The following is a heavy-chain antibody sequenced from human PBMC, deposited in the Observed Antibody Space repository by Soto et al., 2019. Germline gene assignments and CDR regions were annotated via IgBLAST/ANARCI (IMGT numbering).Heavy chain of an antibody. CDR1: GYTFTTHY. D-gene: IGHD3-10*01. CDR2: INPSGGRT. CDR3: ARAGENYGSGTFSPPLRYYYDS. Sequence: ASVKVSCKASGYTFTTHYMHWVRQAPGQGLEWMGIINPSGGRTTYALKFQGRVTMTSDTSTNTVYVELTSLRSEDTAIYFCARAGENYGSGTFSPPLRYYYDSWGQGTLVTVSS. V-gene: IGHV1-46*01. J-gene: IGHJ4*02.